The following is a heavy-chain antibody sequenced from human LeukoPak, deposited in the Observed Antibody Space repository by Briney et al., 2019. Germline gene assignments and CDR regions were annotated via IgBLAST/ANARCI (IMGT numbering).Heavy chain of an antibody. CDR3: ARGGATTDYYYMDV. Sequence: ASVKVSCKTSGYTFTSYAMHWVRQAPGQRLEWMGWINAGNGNTKYSQEFQGRVTITRDTSASTAYMELSSLRSEDMAVYYCARGGATTDYYYMDVWGKGTTVTVSS. CDR2: INAGNGNT. D-gene: IGHD1-26*01. J-gene: IGHJ6*03. CDR1: GYTFTSYA. V-gene: IGHV1-3*03.